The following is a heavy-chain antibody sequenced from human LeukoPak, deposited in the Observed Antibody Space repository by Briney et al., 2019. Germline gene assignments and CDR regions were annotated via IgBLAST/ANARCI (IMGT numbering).Heavy chain of an antibody. CDR3: ARVWVVGAWDY. V-gene: IGHV1-2*02. D-gene: IGHD1-26*01. CDR2: INPNSGGT. J-gene: IGHJ4*02. Sequence: ASVKVSCKTSGYTFTGYYMHWVRQAPGQGLEWMGWINPNSGGTNYAQKLQGRVTMTTDTSTSTAYMELRSLRSDDTAVYYCARVWVVGAWDYWGQGTLVTVSS. CDR1: GYTFTGYY.